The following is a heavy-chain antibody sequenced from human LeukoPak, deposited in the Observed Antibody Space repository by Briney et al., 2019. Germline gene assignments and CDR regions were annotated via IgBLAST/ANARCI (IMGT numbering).Heavy chain of an antibody. CDR2: ISAYNGNT. D-gene: IGHD5-18*01. CDR1: GYTFTDYY. J-gene: IGHJ4*02. Sequence: GASVKVSCKASGYTFTDYYMHWVRQAPGQGLEWMGWISAYNGNTNYAQKLQGRVTVTTDTSTSTAYMELRSLRSDDTAVYYCARDLYGYSYGLPWGQGTLVTVSS. CDR3: ARDLYGYSYGLP. V-gene: IGHV1-18*04.